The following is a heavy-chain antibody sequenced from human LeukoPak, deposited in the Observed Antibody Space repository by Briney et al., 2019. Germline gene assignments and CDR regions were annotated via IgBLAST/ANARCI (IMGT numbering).Heavy chain of an antibody. CDR1: GFTFDDYA. J-gene: IGHJ3*02. V-gene: IGHV3-9*01. D-gene: IGHD3-3*01. CDR2: ISWNSGSI. Sequence: GRSLRLSCAASGFTFDDYAMHWVRQAPGKGLEWVSGISWNSGSIGYADSVKGRFTISRDNAKNSLYLQMNSLRAEDTALYYCARGATTFGVAKKAFDIWGQGTMVTVSS. CDR3: ARGATTFGVAKKAFDI.